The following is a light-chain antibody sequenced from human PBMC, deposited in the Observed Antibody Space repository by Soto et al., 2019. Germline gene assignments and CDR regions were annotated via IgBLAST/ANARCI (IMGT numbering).Light chain of an antibody. CDR1: SSDVGGYNY. V-gene: IGLV2-14*01. Sequence: QSALTQPASVSGSPGQSITISCTGNSSDVGGYNYVSWYQQHPGKAPKLMIYDVVNRPSGVSNRFSGSKSGNTASLTISGLQAEDEADYYCSSYTSSSTPYVFGPGTKLTVL. CDR3: SSYTSSSTPYV. J-gene: IGLJ1*01. CDR2: DVV.